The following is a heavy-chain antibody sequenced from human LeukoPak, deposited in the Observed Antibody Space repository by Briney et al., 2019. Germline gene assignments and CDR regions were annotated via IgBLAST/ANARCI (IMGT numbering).Heavy chain of an antibody. Sequence: GGSLRLSCAASGFTFSSYWMSWVRQAPGKGLEWVANIKQDGSEKYYVDSVKGRFTISRDNAKNSLYLQMNSLRAEDTAVYYCARAPGYCGGDCWFDPWGQGTLVTVSS. CDR2: IKQDGSEK. V-gene: IGHV3-7*01. CDR3: ARAPGYCGGDCWFDP. CDR1: GFTFSSYW. J-gene: IGHJ5*02. D-gene: IGHD2-21*02.